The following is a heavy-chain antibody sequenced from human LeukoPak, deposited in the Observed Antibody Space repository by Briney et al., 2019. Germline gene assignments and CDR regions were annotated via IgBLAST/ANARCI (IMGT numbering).Heavy chain of an antibody. CDR2: MNPNSGYT. D-gene: IGHD3-10*01. CDR3: ATDVTGYYGSGSMNQFDY. Sequence: ASVKVSCKASGYTFTSHDINWVRQATGQGLEWMGWMNPNSGYTGYEQKFQGRVTMTRDTSTSTAYMELSSLRSEDTAVYYCATDVTGYYGSGSMNQFDYWGQGTLVTVSS. V-gene: IGHV1-8*01. J-gene: IGHJ4*02. CDR1: GYTFTSHD.